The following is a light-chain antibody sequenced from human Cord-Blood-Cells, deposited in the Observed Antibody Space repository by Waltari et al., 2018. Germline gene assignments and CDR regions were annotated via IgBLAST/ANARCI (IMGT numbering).Light chain of an antibody. V-gene: IGLV1-40*01. Sequence: QSVLTQPPSVSGAPGQRATIPSPGSSPNLRAGHDVHWYQQLPGTAPKLLIYGNSNRPSGVPDRCSGSKSGTSASLAITGLQAEDEADYYCQSYDSSLSGWVFGGGTKLTVL. J-gene: IGLJ3*02. CDR3: QSYDSSLSGWV. CDR2: GNS. CDR1: SPNLRAGHD.